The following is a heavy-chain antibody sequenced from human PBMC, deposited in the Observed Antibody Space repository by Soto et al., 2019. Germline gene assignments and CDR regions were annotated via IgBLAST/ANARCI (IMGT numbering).Heavy chain of an antibody. J-gene: IGHJ4*02. CDR2: ISAYNGNT. CDR3: AASYGSGYRAFDY. V-gene: IGHV1-18*01. CDR1: GYTFTSYG. D-gene: IGHD3-10*01. Sequence: ASVQVSCKASGYTFTSYGLSWVRQAPGQGLEWMGWISAYNGNTNYAQKLQGRVTMTADNSTSTAYMELRSLRSDDTAMYFCAASYGSGYRAFDYWGQGALVTVSS.